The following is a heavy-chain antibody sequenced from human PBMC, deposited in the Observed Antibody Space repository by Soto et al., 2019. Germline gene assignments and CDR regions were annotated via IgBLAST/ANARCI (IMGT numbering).Heavy chain of an antibody. Sequence: PSETLSLTCAVYGGSFSGYYWSWIRQPPGKGLEWIGEINHSGSTNYNPSLKSRVTISVDTSKNQFSLKLSSVTAADTAVYYCARGQTPDFWSGYYPVKAPFYYMDVWGKGTTVTVSS. D-gene: IGHD3-3*01. CDR3: ARGQTPDFWSGYYPVKAPFYYMDV. CDR1: GGSFSGYY. J-gene: IGHJ6*03. CDR2: INHSGST. V-gene: IGHV4-34*01.